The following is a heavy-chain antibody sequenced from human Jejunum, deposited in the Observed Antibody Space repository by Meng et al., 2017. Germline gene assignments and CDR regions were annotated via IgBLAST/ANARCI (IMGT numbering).Heavy chain of an antibody. CDR3: ARFLGISLDY. Sequence: QWQLQESGPGLVKPSETLSLTCTVSGGSISSYYWSWIRQPPGKGLEWIGYIYYSGSTNYNPSLKSRVTISVDTSKNQFSLKLSSVTAADTAVYYCARFLGISLDYWGQGTLVTVFS. V-gene: IGHV4-59*01. D-gene: IGHD7-27*01. J-gene: IGHJ4*02. CDR2: IYYSGST. CDR1: GGSISSYY.